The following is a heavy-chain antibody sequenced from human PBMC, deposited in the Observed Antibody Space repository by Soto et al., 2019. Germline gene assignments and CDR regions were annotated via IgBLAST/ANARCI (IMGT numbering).Heavy chain of an antibody. Sequence: GGSLRLSCAASGFTFKTAWMNWVRQSPGKGLEWVGRIKSENDGGIIDYAAPVKGRFIISRDDSKNTVYLEMNSLNTEDTAVYYCAADSPAWGAYAFDYPGQGIFVTVSS. CDR1: GFTFKTAW. D-gene: IGHD3-16*01. V-gene: IGHV3-15*07. CDR2: IKSENDGGII. J-gene: IGHJ4*02. CDR3: AADSPAWGAYAFDY.